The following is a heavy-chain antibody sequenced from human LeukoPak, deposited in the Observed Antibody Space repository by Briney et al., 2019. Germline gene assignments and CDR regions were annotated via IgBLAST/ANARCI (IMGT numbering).Heavy chain of an antibody. CDR3: AKGRYVDDS. D-gene: IGHD1-14*01. J-gene: IGHJ5*01. V-gene: IGHV3-30*02. CDR1: GFTFSSYG. CDR2: IRYDGINK. Sequence: PGGSLRLSCAASGFTFSSYGMHWVRQAPGKGLEWVAFIRYDGINKYYADSVKGRLTISRDNSKNTLYLQMNSLRAEDTAVYYCAKGRYVDDSWGQGTLVTVSS.